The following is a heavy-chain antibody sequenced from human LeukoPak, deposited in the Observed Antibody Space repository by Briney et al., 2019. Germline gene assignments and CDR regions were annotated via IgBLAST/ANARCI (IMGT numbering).Heavy chain of an antibody. CDR3: ARIGFRTSWANFDY. V-gene: IGHV3-30*02. Sequence: PGGSLRLSCAASGFTFGGYGMHWVRQAPGKGLEWVASIRTDGRDKYHADSVQGRFSISRDNSKNTLYLQMDSLRAEDTALYYCARIGFRTSWANFDYWGQGTLVTVSS. CDR1: GFTFGGYG. D-gene: IGHD1-14*01. CDR2: IRTDGRDK. J-gene: IGHJ4*02.